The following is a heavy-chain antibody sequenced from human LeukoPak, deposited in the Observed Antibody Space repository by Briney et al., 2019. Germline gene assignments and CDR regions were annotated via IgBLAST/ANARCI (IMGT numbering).Heavy chain of an antibody. CDR1: GYTFTSYY. V-gene: IGHV1-46*01. J-gene: IGHJ4*02. CDR2: INPSGGST. CDR3: AREFRRMGATHFDY. D-gene: IGHD1-26*01. Sequence: GASVTVSFTASGYTFTSYYMHWVRQAPGQGLEWMGIINPSGGSTSYAQKFQGRVTMTRDMSTSTVYMELSSLRSEDTAVYYCAREFRRMGATHFDYWGQGTLVTVSS.